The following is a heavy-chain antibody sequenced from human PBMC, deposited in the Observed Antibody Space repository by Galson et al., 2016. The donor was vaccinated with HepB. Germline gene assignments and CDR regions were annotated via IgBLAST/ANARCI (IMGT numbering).Heavy chain of an antibody. J-gene: IGHJ4*02. CDR2: IIPVFRRP. CDR3: ARVQTFYDYTWGTSRPRYFDY. Sequence: SVKVSCKASGGTFRSYAISWVRQAPGQGLEWMGGIIPVFRRPNYAEKFQGRVTITADESTNTAYMELSSLTSEDTAVYYCARVQTFYDYTWGTSRPRYFDYWGQGTLVTVSS. CDR1: GGTFRSYA. V-gene: IGHV1-69*13. D-gene: IGHD3-16*02.